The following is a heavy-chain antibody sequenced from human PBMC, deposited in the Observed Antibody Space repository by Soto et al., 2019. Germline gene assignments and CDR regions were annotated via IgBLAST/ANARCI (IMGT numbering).Heavy chain of an antibody. D-gene: IGHD5-12*01. V-gene: IGHV1-69*08. J-gene: IGHJ4*02. CDR3: ARESEMATSRYFDY. CDR1: GGTFSSYT. Sequence: QVQLVQSGAEVKKPGSSVKVSCKASGGTFSSYTISWVRQAPGQGLEWMGRIIPILGIANYAQKFQGRVTTTAHKSTSTAYMELSSLRSEDTAVYYCARESEMATSRYFDYWGQGTLVTVSS. CDR2: IIPILGIA.